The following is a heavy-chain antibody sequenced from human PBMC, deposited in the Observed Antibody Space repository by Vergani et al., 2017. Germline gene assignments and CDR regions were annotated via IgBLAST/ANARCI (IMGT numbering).Heavy chain of an antibody. J-gene: IGHJ5*01. V-gene: IGHV4-38-2*02. CDR1: GYSISRGFY. Sequence: QIQLQESGPGLVKPSETLSLTCSVSGYSISRGFYWAWIRQTPEKGLEWIGGMFHTGEASNSPSLQSRVAFSMDTSKNQFSLQLTSVTAADTAVYFCGVIMGRSPRPDKWFDSWGRGTLVTVSS. CDR3: GVIMGRSPRPDKWFDS. CDR2: MFHTGEA. D-gene: IGHD3-16*02.